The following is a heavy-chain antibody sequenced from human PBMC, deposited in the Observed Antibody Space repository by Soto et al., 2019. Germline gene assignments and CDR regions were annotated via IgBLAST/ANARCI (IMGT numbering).Heavy chain of an antibody. CDR1: GYSFTSYW. CDR3: ATSPWSSASDDYYGMDV. V-gene: IGHV5-10-1*01. CDR2: IDPSDSYT. D-gene: IGHD3-10*01. Sequence: PGESLKISCKGSGYSFTSYWISWVRQMPGKGLEWMGRIDPSDSYTNYSPSFQGHVTISADKSISTAYLQWSSLKASDTAMYYCATSPWSSASDDYYGMDVWGQGTTVTVSS. J-gene: IGHJ6*02.